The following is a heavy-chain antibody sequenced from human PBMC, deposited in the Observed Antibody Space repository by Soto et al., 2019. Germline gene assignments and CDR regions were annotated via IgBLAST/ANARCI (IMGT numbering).Heavy chain of an antibody. CDR1: GYSFTSYW. CDR3: ARVHIVTTMGFDY. V-gene: IGHV5-51*01. Sequence: PGESLKISCKGSGYSFTSYWIGWVRQLPGKGLEWMGIIYPGDSDTRYSPSFQGQVIISADKSINTAYLQWSSLKASDTAMYYCARVHIVTTMGFDYWVPETLLVTVSS. J-gene: IGHJ4*03. CDR2: IYPGDSDT. D-gene: IGHD5-12*01.